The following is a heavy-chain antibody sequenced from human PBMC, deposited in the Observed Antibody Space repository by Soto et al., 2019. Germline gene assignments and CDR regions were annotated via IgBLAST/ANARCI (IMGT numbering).Heavy chain of an antibody. J-gene: IGHJ6*02. V-gene: IGHV3-33*01. CDR2: IWYDGSNK. CDR3: ARAASGSSLDYYYGMDV. Sequence: PGGSLRLSCAASGFTFSSYGMHWVRQAPGKGLEWVAVIWYDGSNKYYADSVKGRFTISRDNSKNTLYLQMNSLRAEDMAVYYCARAASGSSLDYYYGMDVWGQGTTVTVSS. D-gene: IGHD1-26*01. CDR1: GFTFSSYG.